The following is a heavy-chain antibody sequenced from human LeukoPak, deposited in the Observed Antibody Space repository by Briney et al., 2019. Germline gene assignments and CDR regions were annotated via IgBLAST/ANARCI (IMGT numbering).Heavy chain of an antibody. V-gene: IGHV3-23*01. CDR1: GFTFSIYA. CDR3: TKDPNGDYVGAFDP. J-gene: IGHJ5*02. CDR2: ITGSGGST. Sequence: GGSLRLSCAASGFTFSIYAMTWVRQAPGKGLQWVSAITGSGGSTYYAESVKGRFTMSRDNSQNTLYLQMNSLRAEDTAVYYCTKDPNGDYVGAFDPWGQGTLVTVSS. D-gene: IGHD4-17*01.